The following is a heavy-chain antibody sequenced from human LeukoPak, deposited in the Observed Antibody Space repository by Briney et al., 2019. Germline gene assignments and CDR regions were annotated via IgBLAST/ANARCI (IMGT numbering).Heavy chain of an antibody. CDR2: ISAYNGNT. V-gene: IGHV1-18*01. J-gene: IGHJ5*02. CDR1: GYTFTSYG. CDR3: ARDYGSSWYLDFDP. Sequence: ASVNVSCKASGYTFTSYGISWVRQAPGQGLEWMGWISAYNGNTNYAQKLQGRVTMTTDTSTSTAYMELRSLRSDDTAVYYCARDYGSSWYLDFDPWGQGTLVTVSS. D-gene: IGHD6-13*01.